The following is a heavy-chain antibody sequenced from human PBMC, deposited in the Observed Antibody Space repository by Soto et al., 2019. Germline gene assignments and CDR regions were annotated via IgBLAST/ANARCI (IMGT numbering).Heavy chain of an antibody. V-gene: IGHV4-34*01. J-gene: IGHJ4*02. CDR1: GGSFSGYY. D-gene: IGHD6-19*01. Sequence: SETLSLTCAVYGGSFSGYYWSWIRQPPGKGLEWIGEINHSGSTNYNPSLKSRVTISVDTSKNQFSLKLSSVTAADTAVYYCARVARPEDSSGPFLNFDYWGQGTMVTSPQ. CDR3: ARVARPEDSSGPFLNFDY. CDR2: INHSGST.